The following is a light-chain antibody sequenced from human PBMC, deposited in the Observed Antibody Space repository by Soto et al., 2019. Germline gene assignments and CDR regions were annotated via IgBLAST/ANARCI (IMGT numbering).Light chain of an antibody. Sequence: QSALTQPPSASGSPGQSVAISCTGTSSDVGGYNYVSWYQQHPGKAPKLMIYEVNKRPSGVPDRFSGSKSGNTASLTVSGLQGEDEADYYFSSYAGSSKVFGTGTKVTVL. CDR2: EVN. CDR3: SSYAGSSKV. CDR1: SSDVGGYNY. V-gene: IGLV2-8*01. J-gene: IGLJ1*01.